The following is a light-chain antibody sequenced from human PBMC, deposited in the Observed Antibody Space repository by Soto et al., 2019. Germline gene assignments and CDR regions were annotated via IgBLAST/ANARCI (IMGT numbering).Light chain of an antibody. CDR2: DAS. CDR3: QQFDNLPLT. V-gene: IGKV1-33*01. J-gene: IGKJ4*01. CDR1: QDISNY. Sequence: DIQMTQSPSSLSASVGDSVTITCQASQDISNYLNWYQQKPGKAPKILIYDASVLEAGVPSRFSGGGSGTHFTLTISSLQAEDVATYYCQQFDNLPLTFGGGTKVEIK.